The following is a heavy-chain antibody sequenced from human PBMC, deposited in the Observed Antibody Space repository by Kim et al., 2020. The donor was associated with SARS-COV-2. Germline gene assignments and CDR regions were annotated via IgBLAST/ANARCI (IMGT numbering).Heavy chain of an antibody. CDR3: ARGAPYYYDSSGFAFDI. CDR2: INSDGSST. Sequence: GGSLRLSCAASGFTFSSYWMHWVRQAPGKGLVWVSRINSDGSSTSYADSVKGRFTISRDNAKNTLYLQMNSLRAEDTAVYYCARGAPYYYDSSGFAFDIWGQGTMVTVSS. V-gene: IGHV3-74*01. D-gene: IGHD3-22*01. CDR1: GFTFSSYW. J-gene: IGHJ3*02.